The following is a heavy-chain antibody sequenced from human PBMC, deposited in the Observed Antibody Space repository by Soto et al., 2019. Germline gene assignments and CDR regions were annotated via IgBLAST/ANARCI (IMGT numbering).Heavy chain of an antibody. J-gene: IGHJ4*02. Sequence: QVQLVESGGGVVQPGRSLRLSCAASGFTFSSYGMHWVRQAPGKGLEWVAVIWNDGSNKYYADSVKGRFTISRDNSKNTLYLQMNSLRAEDTAVYYCARANYYDSSGYLSGLGYWGQGTLVTVSS. CDR1: GFTFSSYG. CDR3: ARANYYDSSGYLSGLGY. V-gene: IGHV3-33*01. D-gene: IGHD3-22*01. CDR2: IWNDGSNK.